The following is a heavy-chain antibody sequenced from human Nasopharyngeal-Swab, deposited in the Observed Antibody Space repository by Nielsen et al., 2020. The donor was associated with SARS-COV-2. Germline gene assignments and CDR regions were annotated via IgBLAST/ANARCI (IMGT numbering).Heavy chain of an antibody. D-gene: IGHD3-22*01. CDR2: INPDSGDT. J-gene: IGHJ4*02. Sequence: ASVKVSCKASGYTLTGYYMHWVRQVPGQGLEWVGCINPDSGDTQYAQKFQGRVTVTSDRSRSTAYIDLSRLRSDDTAVYYCARDYYDNYDSDYWGQGTLVTVSS. CDR1: GYTLTGYY. CDR3: ARDYYDNYDSDY. V-gene: IGHV1-2*02.